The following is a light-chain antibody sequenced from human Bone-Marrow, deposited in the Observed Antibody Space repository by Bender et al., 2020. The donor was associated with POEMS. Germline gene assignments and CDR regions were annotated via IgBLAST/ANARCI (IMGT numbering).Light chain of an antibody. Sequence: QSALTQPASVSGSPGQSITISCTGTSSDVGGYNYVSWYQQYPGKAPQLMIYDVNNRPSGVSNRFSGSKSGNTASLTISGLQAGDEADYYCTSYTTGRSWVFGGGTYLTVL. V-gene: IGLV2-14*01. CDR3: TSYTTGRSWV. CDR2: DVN. J-gene: IGLJ3*02. CDR1: SSDVGGYNY.